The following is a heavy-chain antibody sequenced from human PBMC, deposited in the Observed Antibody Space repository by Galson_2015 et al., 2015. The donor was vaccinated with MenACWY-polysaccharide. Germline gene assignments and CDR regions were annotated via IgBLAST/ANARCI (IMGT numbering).Heavy chain of an antibody. CDR3: ARGSPATMTTNGMDV. CDR2: IYYSGKT. Sequence: ETLSLTCPVSDASINNNDYYWGWIRQPPGKPLESIGIIYYSGKTYYNPSLKSRVTISVDTSKNQFSLKLTSVTAADTAVYYCARGSPATMTTNGMDVWGQGSTVT. J-gene: IGHJ6*02. D-gene: IGHD4-17*01. V-gene: IGHV4-39*07. CDR1: DASINNNDYY.